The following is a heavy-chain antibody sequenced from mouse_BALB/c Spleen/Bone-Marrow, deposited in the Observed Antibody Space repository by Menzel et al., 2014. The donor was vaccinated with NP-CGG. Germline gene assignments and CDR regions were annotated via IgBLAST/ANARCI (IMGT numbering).Heavy chain of an antibody. Sequence: EVKVEESGGGLVQPGGSLKLSCAASRFDFSRYWMSWVRQAPGKGLEWIGEINPDSNTINYTPSLKDKFIISRDNAKNTLYLQMSKVRSEDTALYYCARLNYYGNLFVWGAGTTDTVSS. J-gene: IGHJ1*01. CDR2: INPDSNTI. CDR1: RFDFSRYW. D-gene: IGHD1-1*01. V-gene: IGHV4-1*02. CDR3: ARLNYYGNLFV.